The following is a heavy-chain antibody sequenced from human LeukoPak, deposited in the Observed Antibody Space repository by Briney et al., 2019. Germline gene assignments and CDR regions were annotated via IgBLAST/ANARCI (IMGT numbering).Heavy chain of an antibody. J-gene: IGHJ5*02. D-gene: IGHD3-10*01. CDR1: GYTFTGYY. CDR2: INPNSGGT. Sequence: GASVKVSCKASGYTFTGYYMHWVRQAPGQGLEWMGWINPNSGGTNYAQKFQGRVTMTRDTSISTAYMELSRLRSDDTAVYYCARGWSGSGSYYNYLWSRSPQNWFDPWGQGTLVTVSS. CDR3: ARGWSGSGSYYNYLWSRSPQNWFDP. V-gene: IGHV1-2*02.